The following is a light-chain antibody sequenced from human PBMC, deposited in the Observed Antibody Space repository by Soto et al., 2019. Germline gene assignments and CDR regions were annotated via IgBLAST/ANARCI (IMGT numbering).Light chain of an antibody. Sequence: QSALTQPASVSGSPGQSITIPCTGTNSDVGGYNYVSWYQHHPGKAPKLMIYEVFNRPSGVSSRFSGSKSGSTASLTISGLQAEDEADYYCTSYTPTGALVFGSGTKLTVL. CDR2: EVF. V-gene: IGLV2-14*01. CDR1: NSDVGGYNY. CDR3: TSYTPTGALV. J-gene: IGLJ3*02.